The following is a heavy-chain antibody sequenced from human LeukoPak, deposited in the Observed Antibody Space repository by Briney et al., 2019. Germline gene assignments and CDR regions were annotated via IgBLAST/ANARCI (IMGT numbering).Heavy chain of an antibody. Sequence: SQTLSLTCAVSGGSISSGGYSWSWIRQPPGKGLEWIGYIYYSGSTDYNPSLKSRVTISLDTSKNQFSLNLTSVIAADTAVYYCARLYSNGLLHWFDPWGQGTLVTVSS. CDR1: GGSISSGGYS. V-gene: IGHV4-30-4*07. CDR2: IYYSGST. CDR3: ARLYSNGLLHWFDP. D-gene: IGHD6-19*01. J-gene: IGHJ5*02.